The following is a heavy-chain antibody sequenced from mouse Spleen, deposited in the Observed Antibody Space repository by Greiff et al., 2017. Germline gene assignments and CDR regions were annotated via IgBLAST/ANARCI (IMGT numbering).Heavy chain of an antibody. CDR3: ARHDARATLYFDY. CDR1: GFTFSSYA. CDR2: ISSGGSYT. Sequence: EVKLVESGGGLVKPGGSLKLSCAASGFTFSSYAMSWVRQTPEKRLEWVATISSGGSYTYYPDSVKGRFTISRDNAKNTLYLQMSSLRSEDTAMYYCARHDARATLYFDYWGQGTTLTVSS. V-gene: IGHV5-9-3*01. J-gene: IGHJ2*01. D-gene: IGHD3-1*01.